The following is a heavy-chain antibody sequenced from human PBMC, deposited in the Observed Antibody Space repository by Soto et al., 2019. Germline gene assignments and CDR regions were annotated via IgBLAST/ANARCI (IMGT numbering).Heavy chain of an antibody. D-gene: IGHD3-9*01. J-gene: IGHJ5*02. Sequence: SETLSLTCTVSGGSVSSYYWSWIRQPPGKGLEWIGYIYYSGSTNYNPSLKSRVTISVDTSKNQFSLKLSSVTAADTAVYYCGRDYYDILTGSASSRFDPWGQGTLVTVSS. CDR3: GRDYYDILTGSASSRFDP. V-gene: IGHV4-59*02. CDR2: IYYSGST. CDR1: GGSVSSYY.